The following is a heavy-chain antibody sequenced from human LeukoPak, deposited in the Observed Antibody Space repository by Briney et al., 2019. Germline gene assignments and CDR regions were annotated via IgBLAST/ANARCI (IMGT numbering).Heavy chain of an antibody. CDR2: ISYDGSNK. J-gene: IGHJ5*02. Sequence: GRSLRLSCAASGFTFSSYGMHWVRQAPGKGLEWVAVISYDGSNKYYADSVKGRLTISRDNSKNTLYLQMERLTAEDTAVYFCARLPAAINGYFDPWGQGTLVTVSS. CDR1: GFTFSSYG. D-gene: IGHD2-2*01. CDR3: ARLPAAINGYFDP. V-gene: IGHV3-30*03.